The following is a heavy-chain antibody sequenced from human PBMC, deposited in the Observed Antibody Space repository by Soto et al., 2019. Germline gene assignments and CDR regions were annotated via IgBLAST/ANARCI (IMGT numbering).Heavy chain of an antibody. D-gene: IGHD1-26*01. J-gene: IGHJ6*02. V-gene: IGHV3-33*06. Sequence: GGSLRLSCAASGFTFSSYGMHWVRQAPGKGLEWVAVIWYDGSNKYYADSVKGRFTISRDNSKNTLYLQMNSLRAEDTAVYYCAKSGSQHYYYYGMGVWGQGTTLTVSS. CDR2: IWYDGSNK. CDR1: GFTFSSYG. CDR3: AKSGSQHYYYYGMGV.